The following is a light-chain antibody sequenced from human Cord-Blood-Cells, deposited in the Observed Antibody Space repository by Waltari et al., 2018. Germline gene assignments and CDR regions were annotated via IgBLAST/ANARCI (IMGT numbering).Light chain of an antibody. CDR3: SSYTSSGTVV. Sequence: QSALTQPPSVSGSPGQSVTISCTGTSSDVGSYNRVYWYQQPPGTAPKLMIYEVSNRPSGVPDRFSGSKSGNTASLTISGLQAEDEADYYCSSYTSSGTVVFGGGTKLTVL. CDR2: EVS. CDR1: SSDVGSYNR. V-gene: IGLV2-18*02. J-gene: IGLJ2*01.